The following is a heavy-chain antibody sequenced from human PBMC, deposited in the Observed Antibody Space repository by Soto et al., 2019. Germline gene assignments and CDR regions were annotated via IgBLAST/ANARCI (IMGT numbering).Heavy chain of an antibody. CDR2: IIPIFGTA. CDR3: ARDSSSSFYYYYYGMDV. J-gene: IGHJ6*02. Sequence: GASVKVSCKASGGTFSSYAISWVRQAPGQGLEWMGGIIPIFGTANYAQKFQGRVTITADESTSTAYMELSSLRSEDTAVYYCARDSSSSFYYYYYGMDVWGQGTTVTVSS. CDR1: GGTFSSYA. D-gene: IGHD6-6*01. V-gene: IGHV1-69*13.